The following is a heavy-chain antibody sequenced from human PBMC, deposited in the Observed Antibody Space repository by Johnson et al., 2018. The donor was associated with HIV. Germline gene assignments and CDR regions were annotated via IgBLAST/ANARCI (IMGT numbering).Heavy chain of an antibody. V-gene: IGHV3-66*02. Sequence: EVQLVESGGGVVRPGGSLRLSCAASGFTVSSNYMSWVRQAPGKVLEWVSVIYSGGRTYYADSLRGRFNISRDNPKNTLYLQMNSLRAEDTAVYYCAKDRGGGWYGEYSFDIWGQGTMVTVSS. CDR1: GFTVSSNY. J-gene: IGHJ3*02. D-gene: IGHD6-19*01. CDR2: IYSGGRT. CDR3: AKDRGGGWYGEYSFDI.